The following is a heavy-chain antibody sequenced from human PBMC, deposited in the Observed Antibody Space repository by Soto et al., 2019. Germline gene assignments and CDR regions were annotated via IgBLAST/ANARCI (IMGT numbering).Heavy chain of an antibody. CDR1: GFAFSQYG. CDR2: IRSFDYRT. CDR3: AKDVESGWYEAFDY. J-gene: IGHJ4*02. V-gene: IGHV3-23*01. D-gene: IGHD6-19*01. Sequence: GGSLRLSCTASGFAFSQYGMSWVRQAPGKGLEWVSSIRSFDYRTNYADSVKGRFTISRDNSKSTLSLQMNSLRAEDTAVYYCAKDVESGWYEAFDYWGPGTPVTVSS.